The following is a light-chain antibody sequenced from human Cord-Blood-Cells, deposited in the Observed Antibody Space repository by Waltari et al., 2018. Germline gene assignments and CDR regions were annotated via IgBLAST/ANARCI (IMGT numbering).Light chain of an antibody. J-gene: IGLJ2*01. CDR3: SSYTSSSIYVV. CDR1: RSDVGGYNY. CDR2: DVS. Sequence: QSALTQPASVSGSPGQSITISCTGTRSDVGGYNYVSWYQQHPGKAPKLMISDVSNRPSGVSNRFSGSKSGNTASLTISGLQAEDEADYYCSSYTSSSIYVVFGGGTKLTVL. V-gene: IGLV2-14*01.